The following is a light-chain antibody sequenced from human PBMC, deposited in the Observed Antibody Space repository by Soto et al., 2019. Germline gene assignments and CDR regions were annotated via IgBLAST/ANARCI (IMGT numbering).Light chain of an antibody. J-gene: IGKJ4*01. CDR3: QQYDNYKPLT. V-gene: IGKV1-5*01. CDR2: DAS. Sequence: DIQMTQSPSSLSASVGDRVTITCRSSQTISTFLHWFQQKPGKAPNLLIYDASSLESGTPSRLSGRRSGTQFTLTINGLQPDDFATYYCQQYDNYKPLTFGGGTKVDIK. CDR1: QTISTF.